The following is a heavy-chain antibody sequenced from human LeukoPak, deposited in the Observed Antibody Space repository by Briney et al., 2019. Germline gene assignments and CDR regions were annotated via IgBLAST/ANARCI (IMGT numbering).Heavy chain of an antibody. V-gene: IGHV3-74*01. Sequence: GGSLRLSCAVSGFTFSSNWMHWVRQAPGKGLVWVSRINEDGSTTNYADSVKGRFTISRDNAKNTLYLQMNSLRAEDTAVYYCARDYGRSRDYGMDVWGQGTTVTVSS. CDR3: ARDYGRSRDYGMDV. CDR2: INEDGSTT. J-gene: IGHJ6*02. D-gene: IGHD3-10*01. CDR1: GFTFSSNW.